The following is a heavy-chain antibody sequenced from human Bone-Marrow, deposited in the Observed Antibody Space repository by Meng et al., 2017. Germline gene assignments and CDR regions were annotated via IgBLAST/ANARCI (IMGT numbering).Heavy chain of an antibody. CDR1: GFTFSSYA. Sequence: GESLKISCAASGFTFSSYALSWVRQAPGKGLEWVSAISGSGDSTYYADSVKGRFTISKDNSKNTLYLQMNSLRAEDTAVYYCARNARLRYFDWLAKRYYGMDVWGQGTTVTVSS. CDR3: ARNARLRYFDWLAKRYYGMDV. CDR2: ISGSGDST. D-gene: IGHD3-9*01. V-gene: IGHV3-23*01. J-gene: IGHJ6*02.